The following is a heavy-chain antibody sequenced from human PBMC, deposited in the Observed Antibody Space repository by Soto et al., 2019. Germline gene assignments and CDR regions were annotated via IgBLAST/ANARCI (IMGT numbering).Heavy chain of an antibody. CDR1: GFTFDDYA. Sequence: VQLVESGGGLVQPGRSLRLSCAASGFTFDDYAMHWVRQAPGKGLEWVSGISWNSGSIGYADSVKGRFTISRDNAKNSLYLQMNSLGAEDTALYYCAKDRGLVLSFYFDYWGQGTLVTVSS. CDR2: ISWNSGSI. V-gene: IGHV3-9*01. D-gene: IGHD6-19*01. CDR3: AKDRGLVLSFYFDY. J-gene: IGHJ4*02.